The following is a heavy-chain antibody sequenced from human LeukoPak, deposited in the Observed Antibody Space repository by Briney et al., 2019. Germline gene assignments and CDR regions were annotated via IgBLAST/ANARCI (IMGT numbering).Heavy chain of an antibody. CDR2: ISGSGGST. V-gene: IGHV3-23*01. J-gene: IGHJ4*02. CDR1: GFTVSSNY. Sequence: PGGSLRLSCAASGFTVSSNYMSWVRQAPGKGLEWVSAISGSGGSTYYADSVKGRFTISRDNSKNTLYLQMNSLRAEDTAVYYCAKVLYVRYFDWPFDYWGQGTLVTVSS. D-gene: IGHD3-9*01. CDR3: AKVLYVRYFDWPFDY.